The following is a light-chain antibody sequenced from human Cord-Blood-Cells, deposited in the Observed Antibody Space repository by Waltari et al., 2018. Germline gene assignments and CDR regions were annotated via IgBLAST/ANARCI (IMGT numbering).Light chain of an antibody. CDR3: QQYYSTPYT. V-gene: IGKV4-1*01. CDR2: WAS. J-gene: IGKJ2*01. CDR1: QSVLYSSNNKNY. Sequence: DIVMTQSPDSLAVSLGERATIQCKSSQSVLYSSNNKNYLAWYQQKPGQPPRLLIYWASTRESGVPDRFSGSGSGTDFTRTISSLQAEDVAVYYCQQYYSTPYTFGQGTKLEIK.